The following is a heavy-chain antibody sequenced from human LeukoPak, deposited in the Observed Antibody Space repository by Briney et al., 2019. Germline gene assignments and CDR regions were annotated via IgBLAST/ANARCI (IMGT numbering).Heavy chain of an antibody. D-gene: IGHD1-14*01. CDR3: ARDEPLSMAFAI. V-gene: IGHV4-61*01. CDR1: GGSVSSGSYY. J-gene: IGHJ3*02. Sequence: PSETLSLTCTVSGGSVSSGSYYWSWIRQPPGKGLEWIGYIYYSGSTNYNPSLKGRVTISVDTSKNQFSLKLSSVTAAGTAVYYCARDEPLSMAFAIWGQGTMVTVSS. CDR2: IYYSGST.